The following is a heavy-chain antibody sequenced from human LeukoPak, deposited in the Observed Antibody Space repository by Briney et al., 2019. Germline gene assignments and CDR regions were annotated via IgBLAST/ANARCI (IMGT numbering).Heavy chain of an antibody. Sequence: SETLSLTCAVSGGPLTSYYWSWIRQPPGKGLEWVGFIYYRGSTNYNPSLESRVTISVDTSKNRFSLKLSSVTAADTAVYYCARDRYSGYDGFGAFDIWGQGTMVTVSS. CDR2: IYYRGST. J-gene: IGHJ3*02. CDR1: GGPLTSYY. CDR3: ARDRYSGYDGFGAFDI. V-gene: IGHV4-59*01. D-gene: IGHD5-12*01.